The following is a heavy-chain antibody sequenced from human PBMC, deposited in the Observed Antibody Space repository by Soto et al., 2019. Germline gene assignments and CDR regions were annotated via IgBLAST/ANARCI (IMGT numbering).Heavy chain of an antibody. J-gene: IGHJ4*01. CDR3: AGTSCSSTTCHTNY. Sequence: QVQLVQSGAEVKKPGASVKVSCNTSGYTFTGYYIYWVRQAPGQGLEWMGWINPHSGGTDSSQKFQGRVTMTRDTSISTASMELIRLRSDDTAVYYCAGTSCSSTTCHTNYWGHVTLVTVSS. V-gene: IGHV1-2*02. D-gene: IGHD2-2*01. CDR2: INPHSGGT. CDR1: GYTFTGYY.